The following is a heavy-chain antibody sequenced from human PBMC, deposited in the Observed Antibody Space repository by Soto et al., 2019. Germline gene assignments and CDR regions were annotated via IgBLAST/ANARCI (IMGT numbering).Heavy chain of an antibody. Sequence: QTTLKESGPTLVKPTQTLTLTCTVSGVSLSTPAVRVGWIRQPPGKALEWLAVIYWDDDRRYSPSLKSRLTIXXDTSKNQVVLSMTTMDPVDTATYYCASGRVVPGTDYYAMDVWGQGTTVAVSS. D-gene: IGHD6-19*01. CDR1: GVSLSTPAVR. CDR3: ASGRVVPGTDYYAMDV. J-gene: IGHJ6*02. CDR2: IYWDDDR. V-gene: IGHV2-5*02.